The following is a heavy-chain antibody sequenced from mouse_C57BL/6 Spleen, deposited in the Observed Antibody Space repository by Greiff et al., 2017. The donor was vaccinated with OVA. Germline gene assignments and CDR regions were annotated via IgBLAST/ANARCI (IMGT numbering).Heavy chain of an antibody. CDR2: ISDGGSYT. V-gene: IGHV5-4*01. CDR1: GFTFSSYA. D-gene: IGHD4-1*01. Sequence: EVHLVESGGGLVKPGGSLKLSCAASGFTFSSYAMSWVRQTPEKRLEWVATISDGGSYTYYPDNVKGRFTISRDNAKNNLYLQMSHLKSEDTAMYYCARDGNGFAYWGQGTLVTVSA. CDR3: ARDGNGFAY. J-gene: IGHJ3*01.